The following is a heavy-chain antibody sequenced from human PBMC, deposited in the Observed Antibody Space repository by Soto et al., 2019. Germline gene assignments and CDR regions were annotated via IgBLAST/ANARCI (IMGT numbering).Heavy chain of an antibody. Sequence: ASVKVSCKVSGYTLTELSMHCVRQAPGKGLEWMGGFDPEDGETIYAQKFQGRVTMTTDTSTSTAYMELRSLRSDDTAVYYCARVAPLAAAENYWGQGTLVTVSS. CDR1: GYTLTELS. CDR3: ARVAPLAAAENY. J-gene: IGHJ4*02. D-gene: IGHD6-13*01. V-gene: IGHV1-24*01. CDR2: FDPEDGET.